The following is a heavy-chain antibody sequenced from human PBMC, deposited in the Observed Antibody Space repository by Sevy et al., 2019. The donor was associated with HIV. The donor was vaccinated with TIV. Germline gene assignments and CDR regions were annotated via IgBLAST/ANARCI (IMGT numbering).Heavy chain of an antibody. D-gene: IGHD1-1*01. V-gene: IGHV5-51*01. CDR3: ARGARGTLPSYYYYTLDI. CDR2: IYPGDSDS. Sequence: GESLKISCKGFGYSFTSYWIGWVRQVPGRGLEWMGIIYPGDSDSRYSPSFQGQVTISADKSISTAYLQWTSLKASDTAMYYCARGARGTLPSYYYYTLDIWGQGTTVTVSS. CDR1: GYSFTSYW. J-gene: IGHJ6*02.